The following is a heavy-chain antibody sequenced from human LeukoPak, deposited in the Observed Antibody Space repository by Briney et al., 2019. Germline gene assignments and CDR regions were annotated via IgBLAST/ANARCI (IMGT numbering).Heavy chain of an antibody. CDR1: GGSISSSSYY. V-gene: IGHV4-39*07. D-gene: IGHD6-19*01. CDR3: ARGVAVAAHFDY. CDR2: IYYSGST. J-gene: IGHJ4*02. Sequence: PSETLSLTCTVSGGSISSSSYYWGWIRQPPGKGLEWIGSIYYSGSTYYNPSLKSRVTISVDTSKNQFSLKLSSVTAADTAVYYCARGVAVAAHFDYWXQGTLVTVSS.